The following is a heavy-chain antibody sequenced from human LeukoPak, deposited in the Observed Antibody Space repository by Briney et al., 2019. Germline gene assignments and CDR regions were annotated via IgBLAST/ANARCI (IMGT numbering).Heavy chain of an antibody. J-gene: IGHJ3*02. CDR1: GGSISSYY. CDR2: IYYSGST. Sequence: SETLSLTCTVSGGSISSYYWSWIRQPPGKGLEWIGYIYYSGSTNYNPSLKSRVTISVDTSKNQFSLKRSSVTAADTAVYYCAREAYCSSTSCYGAFDIWGQGTMVTVSS. D-gene: IGHD2-2*01. V-gene: IGHV4-4*08. CDR3: AREAYCSSTSCYGAFDI.